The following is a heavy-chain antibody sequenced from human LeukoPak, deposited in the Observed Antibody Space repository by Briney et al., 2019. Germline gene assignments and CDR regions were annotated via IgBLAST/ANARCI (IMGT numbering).Heavy chain of an antibody. CDR1: GFTFSSYS. D-gene: IGHD2-2*01. J-gene: IGHJ4*02. V-gene: IGHV3-21*01. CDR2: ISSSSSYI. CDR3: ARGIVPAAFDY. Sequence: GGSLRLSCAASGFTFSSYSMNWVRQAPGKGLEWVSSISSSSSYIYYADSVKGRFTISRDNAKNSLYLKMNSLRAEDTAVYYCARGIVPAAFDYWGQGTLVTVSS.